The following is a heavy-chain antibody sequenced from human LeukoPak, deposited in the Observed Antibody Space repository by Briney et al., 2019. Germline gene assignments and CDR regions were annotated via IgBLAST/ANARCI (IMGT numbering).Heavy chain of an antibody. Sequence: SETLSLTCTVSGGSISSSSYYWGWIRQPPGKGLEWIGEIYHSGSTDYNPSLKSRVTISVDKSKNQFSLKLSSVTAADTAVYYCARDFKGVTSFDYWGQGTLVTVSS. CDR3: ARDFKGVTSFDY. V-gene: IGHV4-39*07. D-gene: IGHD5-18*01. J-gene: IGHJ4*02. CDR1: GGSISSSSYY. CDR2: IYHSGST.